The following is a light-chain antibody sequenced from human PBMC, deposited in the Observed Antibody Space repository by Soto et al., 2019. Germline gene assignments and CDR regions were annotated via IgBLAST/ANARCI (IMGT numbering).Light chain of an antibody. Sequence: QSALTQPASVSGSPGQSITISCTGTSSDVGSYNLVSWYQQHPGKAPKLMIYEGSKRPSGVSNRFSGSKSGNTASLTISGLQAEDEADYYCCPYAGSSTFGVFGGGTKVTVL. CDR3: CPYAGSSTFGV. CDR1: SSDVGSYNL. V-gene: IGLV2-23*03. CDR2: EGS. J-gene: IGLJ2*01.